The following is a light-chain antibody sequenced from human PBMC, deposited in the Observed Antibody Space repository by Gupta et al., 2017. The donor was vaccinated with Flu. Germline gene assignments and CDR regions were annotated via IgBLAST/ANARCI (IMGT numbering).Light chain of an antibody. J-gene: IGLJ3*02. CDR2: EVS. CDR1: SSDVGGDKY. CDR3: SSYAGSNNWV. V-gene: IGLV2-8*01. Sequence: SVTISCTGTSSDVGGDKYVSWYQQHPGKAPKLMIYEVSKRPSGVPDRFSGSKSGNTASLTVSGLQAEDDADYYCSSYAGSNNWVFGGGTELTVL.